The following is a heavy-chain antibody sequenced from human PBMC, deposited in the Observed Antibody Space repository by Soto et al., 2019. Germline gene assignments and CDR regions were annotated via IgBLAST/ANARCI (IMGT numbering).Heavy chain of an antibody. J-gene: IGHJ6*02. V-gene: IGHV1-46*01. CDR2: ISPYDGTT. Sequence: QVQLVQSGTEVKKPGASVKISCKASGFTFTNYFFHWVRQAPRQGLQWMGIISPYDGTTNYVKSLRGGVTLTSDTSTSTVYMELSSLTSEDTAVYYCARGDGRGTSGFYFYYGMDVWGHGTTVAVSS. CDR3: ARGDGRGTSGFYFYYGMDV. D-gene: IGHD6-25*01. CDR1: GFTFTNYF.